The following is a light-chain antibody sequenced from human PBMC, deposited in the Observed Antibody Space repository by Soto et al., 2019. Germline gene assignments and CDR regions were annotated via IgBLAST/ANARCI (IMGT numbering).Light chain of an antibody. CDR1: QSVSSSQ. J-gene: IGKJ2*01. CDR3: QQYATSPHT. V-gene: IGKV3-20*01. CDR2: GAS. Sequence: EIVLTQSPVTLSLSPGESATLSGRASQSVSSSQVAWYQQKPGQAPRLLIYGASSRATGIPDRFSGVGSETDFTLTINRLEPEDFAVYYCQQYATSPHTFGQGTTLEIK.